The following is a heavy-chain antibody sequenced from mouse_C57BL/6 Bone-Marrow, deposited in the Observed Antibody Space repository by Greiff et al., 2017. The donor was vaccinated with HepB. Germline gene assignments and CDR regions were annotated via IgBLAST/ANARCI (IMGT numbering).Heavy chain of an antibody. V-gene: IGHV1-64*01. Sequence: QVQLKQPGAELVKPGASVKLSCKASGYTFTSYWMHWVKQRPGQGLEWIGMIHPNSGSTNYNEKFKSKATLTVDKSSSTAYMQLSSLTSEDSAVYYCARSTMSYFDYWGQGTTLTVSS. D-gene: IGHD2-1*01. CDR1: GYTFTSYW. CDR3: ARSTMSYFDY. J-gene: IGHJ2*01. CDR2: IHPNSGST.